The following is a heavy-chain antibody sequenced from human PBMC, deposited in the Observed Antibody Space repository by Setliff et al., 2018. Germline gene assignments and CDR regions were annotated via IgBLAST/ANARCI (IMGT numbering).Heavy chain of an antibody. J-gene: IGHJ4*02. CDR1: GFTFDDYA. D-gene: IGHD2-15*01. Sequence: GGSLRLSCSTSGFTFDDYAMHWVRQAPGKGLEWVSLSSWDGTRTNYVDSLKGRVTISRDNSKNSLFLQMNSLRVEDTALYYCVKDTGHGGNTGLDYWGQGTLVTVSS. CDR2: SSWDGTRT. CDR3: VKDTGHGGNTGLDY. V-gene: IGHV3-43D*04.